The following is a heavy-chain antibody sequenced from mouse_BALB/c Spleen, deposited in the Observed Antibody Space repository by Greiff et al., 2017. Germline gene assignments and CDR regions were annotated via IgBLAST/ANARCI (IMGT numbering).Heavy chain of an antibody. Sequence: EVKLMESGGGLVKPGGSLKLSCAASGFTFSSYAMSWVCQTPEKRLEWVASISSGGSTYYPDSVKGRFTISRDNARNILYLQMSSLRSEDTAMYYCASYYGSSYVGSYAMDYWGQGTSVTVSS. CDR2: ISSGGST. CDR3: ASYYGSSYVGSYAMDY. D-gene: IGHD1-1*01. V-gene: IGHV5-6-5*01. J-gene: IGHJ4*01. CDR1: GFTFSSYA.